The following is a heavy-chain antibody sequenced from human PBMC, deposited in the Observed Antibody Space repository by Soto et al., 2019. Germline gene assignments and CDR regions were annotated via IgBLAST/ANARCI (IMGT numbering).Heavy chain of an antibody. D-gene: IGHD6-19*01. CDR2: LYFRGTP. Sequence: QVQLQESGPRLVKPSQTLTLTCTVSGDSINSGAYYWSWMRQHPGKGLEWVAFLYFRGTPRYNPSLGGRITMSDDTSENQFSLKLDSLTAADTAVYYCAGWAIGGSFDIWGRGTMVTVSS. V-gene: IGHV4-31*03. CDR3: AGWAIGGSFDI. J-gene: IGHJ3*02. CDR1: GDSINSGAYY.